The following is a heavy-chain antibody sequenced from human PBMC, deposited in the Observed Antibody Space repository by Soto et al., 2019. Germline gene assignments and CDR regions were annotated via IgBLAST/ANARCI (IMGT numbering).Heavy chain of an antibody. D-gene: IGHD3-10*01. CDR2: IHSDGSST. V-gene: IGHV3-74*01. CDR3: ASGDRGAFDL. J-gene: IGHJ3*01. Sequence: EVQLVESGGGLVRPGGSLRLSCAASGFTFSYYWMHWVRQAPGKGLVWVSRIHSDGSSTTYADFVKGRFIISRDNARKTVDLQMNSVRVEDTAVYYCASGDRGAFDLWGQGTVVTVSS. CDR1: GFTFSYYW.